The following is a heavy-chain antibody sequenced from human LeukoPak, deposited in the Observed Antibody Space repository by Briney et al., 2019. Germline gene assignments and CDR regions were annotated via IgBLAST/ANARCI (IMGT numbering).Heavy chain of an antibody. CDR2: ISYDGSNK. V-gene: IGHV3-30-3*01. Sequence: GGSLRLSCAASGFTFSSYAMHWVRQAPGKGLEWVAVISYDGSNKYYADSVKGRFTISRDNSKNTLYLQMNSLRAEDTAVYYCARDRSHRITMVRGVLLDYWGQGTLVTVSS. J-gene: IGHJ4*02. D-gene: IGHD3-10*01. CDR3: ARDRSHRITMVRGVLLDY. CDR1: GFTFSSYA.